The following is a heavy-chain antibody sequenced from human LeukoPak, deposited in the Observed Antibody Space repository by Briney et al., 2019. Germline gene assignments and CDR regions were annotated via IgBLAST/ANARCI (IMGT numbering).Heavy chain of an antibody. CDR2: IYYSGST. D-gene: IGHD6-13*01. J-gene: IGHJ5*02. Sequence: PSETLSLTCTVSGGSISSSSYYWGWIRQPPGKGLEWIGSIYYSGSTYYNPSLKSRVTISVDTSKNQFSLKLSSVTAADTAVYYCARMKKWVAAAGNTLFDPWGQGTLVTVPS. CDR3: ARMKKWVAAAGNTLFDP. CDR1: GGSISSSSYY. V-gene: IGHV4-39*01.